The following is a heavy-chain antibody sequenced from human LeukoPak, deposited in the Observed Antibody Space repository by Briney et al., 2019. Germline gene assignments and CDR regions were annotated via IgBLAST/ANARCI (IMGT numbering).Heavy chain of an antibody. CDR1: GYSFTSNW. CDR3: ARQGLDIVVVPAATHFDY. J-gene: IGHJ4*02. D-gene: IGHD2-2*03. V-gene: IGHV5-51*01. Sequence: GESLKISCKGSGYSFTSNWIGWVRQMPGKGLEWVGIIYPGDSDTRYSPSFQGQATISADKSITPAYLQWSSLKASDTAMYYCARQGLDIVVVPAATHFDYWGQGTLVTVSS. CDR2: IYPGDSDT.